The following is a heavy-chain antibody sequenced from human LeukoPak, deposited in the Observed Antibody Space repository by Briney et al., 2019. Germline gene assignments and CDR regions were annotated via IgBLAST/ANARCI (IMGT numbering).Heavy chain of an antibody. Sequence: TGGSLRLSCAASGFTFSSYAMHWVRQAPGKGLEWVVVISYDGSNKYYADSVKGRFTISRDNSKNTLYLQMNSLRAEDTAVYYCADDYEGRDAIWGQGTMVTVSS. CDR1: GFTFSSYA. J-gene: IGHJ3*02. D-gene: IGHD4-17*01. V-gene: IGHV3-30-3*01. CDR2: ISYDGSNK. CDR3: ADDYEGRDAI.